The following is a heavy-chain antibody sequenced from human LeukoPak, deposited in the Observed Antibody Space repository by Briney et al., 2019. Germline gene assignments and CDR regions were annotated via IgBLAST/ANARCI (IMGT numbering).Heavy chain of an antibody. CDR1: GGSISSSSYY. CDR3: ARYRDGYNYNYFDY. CDR2: IYYSGST. J-gene: IGHJ4*02. D-gene: IGHD5-24*01. Sequence: SETLSLTCTVSGGSISSSSYYWGWIRQPPGKGLEWIGSIYYSGSTYYNPSLKSRVTISVDKSKNQFSLKLSSVTAADTAVYYCARYRDGYNYNYFDYWGQGTLVTVSS. V-gene: IGHV4-39*07.